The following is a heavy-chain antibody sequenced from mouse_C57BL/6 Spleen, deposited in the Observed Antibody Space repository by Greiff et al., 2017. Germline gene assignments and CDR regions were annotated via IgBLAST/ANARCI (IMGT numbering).Heavy chain of an antibody. J-gene: IGHJ1*03. V-gene: IGHV1-9*01. CDR1: GYTFTGYW. D-gene: IGHD1-1*01. CDR3: ARTRPLSAGSSHWYFDV. Sequence: QVQLQQSGAELMKPGASVKLSCKATGYTFTGYWIEWVKQRPGHGLEWIGEILPGSGSPNYNEKFKGKATFTADTSSNTAYMQLSSLTTEDSAIYYCARTRPLSAGSSHWYFDVWGTGTTVTVSS. CDR2: ILPGSGSP.